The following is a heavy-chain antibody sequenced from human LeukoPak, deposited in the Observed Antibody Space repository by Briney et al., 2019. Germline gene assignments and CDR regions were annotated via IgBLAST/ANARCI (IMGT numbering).Heavy chain of an antibody. D-gene: IGHD3-10*01. J-gene: IGHJ3*02. V-gene: IGHV3-30*18. Sequence: GGSLRLSCAASGFTFSTYGMHWVRQAPGKGLEWVAVISYDGSNKYYADSVKGRFTVSRDNSKNTLYLQMNSLRAEDTAVYYCAKEQKRGDAFDIWGQGTMVTVSS. CDR1: GFTFSTYG. CDR3: AKEQKRGDAFDI. CDR2: ISYDGSNK.